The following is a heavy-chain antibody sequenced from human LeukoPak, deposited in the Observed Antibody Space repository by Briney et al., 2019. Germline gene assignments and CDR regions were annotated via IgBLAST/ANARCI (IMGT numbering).Heavy chain of an antibody. J-gene: IGHJ4*02. D-gene: IGHD3-10*01. CDR1: GGSISRDSSY. CDR2: INHSGST. Sequence: NPSETLSLTCAVSGGSISRDSSYWSWIRQPPGKGLEWIGEINHSGSTNYNPSLKSRVTISVDTSKNQFSLKLSSVTAADTAVYYCARSHYYGSGSYYFSDYWGQGTLVTVSS. CDR3: ARSHYYGSGSYYFSDY. V-gene: IGHV4-34*01.